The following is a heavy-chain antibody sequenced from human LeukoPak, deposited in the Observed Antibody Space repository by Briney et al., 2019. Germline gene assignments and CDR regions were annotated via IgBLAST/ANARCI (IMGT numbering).Heavy chain of an antibody. CDR1: GGTFSSYT. J-gene: IGHJ3*02. D-gene: IGHD2-21*02. CDR2: ISYDGSNK. Sequence: SCKASGGTFSSYTMHWVRQAPGKGLEWVAVISYDGSNKYYADSVKGRFTISRDNSKDTLYLQMNSLRAEDTAVYYCARPRSPFYIVVVTTTEDAFDIWGQGTMVTVSS. V-gene: IGHV3-30-3*01. CDR3: ARPRSPFYIVVVTTTEDAFDI.